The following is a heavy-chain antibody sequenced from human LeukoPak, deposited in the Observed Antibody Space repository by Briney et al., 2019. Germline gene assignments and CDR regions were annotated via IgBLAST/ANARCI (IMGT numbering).Heavy chain of an antibody. D-gene: IGHD6-13*01. CDR1: GDSIIGYY. CDR2: IYTSGST. CDR3: ARSAAAGTLNWDY. Sequence: TSETLSLTCSVSGDSIIGYYWGWIRQPPGKGLEWIGRIYTSGSTNYNPSLKSRVTISVDTSKNQFSLKLNSVTAADTAVYYCARSAAAGTLNWDYWGQGTLVTVSS. J-gene: IGHJ4*02. V-gene: IGHV4-4*07.